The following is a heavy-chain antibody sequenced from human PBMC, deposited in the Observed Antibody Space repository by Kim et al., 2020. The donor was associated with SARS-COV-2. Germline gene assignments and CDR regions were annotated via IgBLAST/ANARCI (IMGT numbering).Heavy chain of an antibody. CDR2: I. Sequence: IDYAVSVKSRITSNADTSKNRLSLHLSSVTPEDTAVYYCARDRGPRPFDIWGQGTMVTVSS. V-gene: IGHV6-1*01. CDR3: ARDRGPRPFDI. D-gene: IGHD3-10*01. J-gene: IGHJ3*02.